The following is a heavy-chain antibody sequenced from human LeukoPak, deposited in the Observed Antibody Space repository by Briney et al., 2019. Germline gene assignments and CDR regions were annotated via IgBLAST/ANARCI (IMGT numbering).Heavy chain of an antibody. CDR1: GFTFSSYG. Sequence: GGSLRLSCAASGFTFSSYGMHWVRQAPGKGLEWLAFIRYDGSNKYYADSVKGRFTISRDNSKNTLYLQMNSLRAEDTAVYYCAKDVYGSGSYFDYWGQGTLVTVSS. J-gene: IGHJ4*02. CDR3: AKDVYGSGSYFDY. D-gene: IGHD3-10*01. CDR2: IRYDGSNK. V-gene: IGHV3-30*02.